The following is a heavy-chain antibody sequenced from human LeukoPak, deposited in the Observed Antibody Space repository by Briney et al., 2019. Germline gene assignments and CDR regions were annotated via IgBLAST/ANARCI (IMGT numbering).Heavy chain of an antibody. Sequence: PGGSLRLSCAASGFTFSSYSMNWVRPAPGKGLEWASSISSSSSTIYYADSVKGRFTISRDNAKNSLYLQMSSLRAEDTAVYYCARETTGITIFGVVNYWYFDLSGRGTLVTVS. D-gene: IGHD3-3*01. CDR2: ISSSSSTI. CDR1: GFTFSSYS. CDR3: ARETTGITIFGVVNYWYFDL. V-gene: IGHV3-48*01. J-gene: IGHJ2*01.